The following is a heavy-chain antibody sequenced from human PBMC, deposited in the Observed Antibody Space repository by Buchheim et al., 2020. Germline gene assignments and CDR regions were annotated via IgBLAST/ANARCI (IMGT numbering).Heavy chain of an antibody. CDR3: VKGVRSNDS. Sequence: EIQLVESGGGLVQPGGSVTLSCAASGFTFSNSWMHWIRQAPGMGLEWVANINQDGSETNYVDSVKGRLTISRDNAKKSLYLKMNSLRVEDTAVYYCVKGVRSNDSWGRGTL. J-gene: IGHJ5*01. CDR1: GFTFSNSW. V-gene: IGHV3-7*03. CDR2: INQDGSET. D-gene: IGHD1-26*01.